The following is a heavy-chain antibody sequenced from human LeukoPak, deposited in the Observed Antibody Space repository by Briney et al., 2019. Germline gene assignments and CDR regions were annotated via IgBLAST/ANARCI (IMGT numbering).Heavy chain of an antibody. CDR1: GYTFTTYA. V-gene: IGHV1-3*01. J-gene: IGHJ5*02. CDR2: INAGNGNT. CDR3: ARDYGGSSGWFDP. Sequence: GVSVKVSCKASGYTFTTYALHWVRQAPGQRLEWMGWINAGNGNTKYSQKFQARVTVTRDTSASTAYMELSSLRSEDTAVYYCARDYGGSSGWFDPWGQGTLVTVSS. D-gene: IGHD4-23*01.